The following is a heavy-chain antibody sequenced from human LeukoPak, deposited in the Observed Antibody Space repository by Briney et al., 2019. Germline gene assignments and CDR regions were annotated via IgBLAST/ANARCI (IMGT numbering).Heavy chain of an antibody. CDR2: ISSSSSTI. V-gene: IGHV3-48*01. J-gene: IGHJ4*02. Sequence: GSLRLSCAASGFTFSSYSMNWVRQAPGKGLEWVSYISSSSSTIYYADSVKGRFTISRDNSKNTLYLQMNSLRAEDTAVYYCAKDRGYFDYWGQGTLVTVSS. CDR1: GFTFSSYS. CDR3: AKDRGYFDY. D-gene: IGHD3-16*01.